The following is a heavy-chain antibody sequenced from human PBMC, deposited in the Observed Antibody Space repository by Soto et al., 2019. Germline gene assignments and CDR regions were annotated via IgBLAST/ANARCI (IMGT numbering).Heavy chain of an antibody. CDR1: GYTFSTKY. V-gene: IGHV1-2*02. J-gene: IGHJ4*02. CDR2: VNPNTAGT. CDR3: ARIGYYIDFDH. D-gene: IGHD3-22*01. Sequence: QIQLVQSGAEVKKPGASVKVSCKASGYTFSTKYLHWLRQAPGQGLEWVGWVNPNTAGTRYAQKVQGRVTMTSDTSISTAYMDLSRLTSDDTAVYYCARIGYYIDFDHWGQGTLVTVSS.